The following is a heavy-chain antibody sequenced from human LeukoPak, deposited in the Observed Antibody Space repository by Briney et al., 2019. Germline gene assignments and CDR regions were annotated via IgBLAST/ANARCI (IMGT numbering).Heavy chain of an antibody. J-gene: IGHJ4*02. Sequence: ASVKVSCKASGYTFSDYSVHWVRQAPGQGLEWMGWISAYNGNTNYAQKLQGRVTMTTDTSTSTAYMELRSLRSDDTAVYYCAREMPGSGWYPDDYWGQGTLVTVSS. CDR1: GYTFSDYS. CDR3: AREMPGSGWYPDDY. CDR2: ISAYNGNT. V-gene: IGHV1-18*04. D-gene: IGHD6-19*01.